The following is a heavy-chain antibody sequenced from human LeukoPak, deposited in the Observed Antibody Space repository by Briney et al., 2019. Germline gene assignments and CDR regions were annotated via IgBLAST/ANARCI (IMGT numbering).Heavy chain of an antibody. CDR1: GLTFSSYS. V-gene: IGHV3-48*01. CDR3: AREYCSSTSCLYDY. CDR2: ISSSRSTI. D-gene: IGHD2-2*01. J-gene: IGHJ4*02. Sequence: GGSLRLSCAASGLTFSSYSMNWVRQAPGKGLEWVSYISSSRSTIYYADSVKGRFTISRDNAKNSLYLQMNSLRAEDTAVYYCAREYCSSTSCLYDYWGQGTLVTVSS.